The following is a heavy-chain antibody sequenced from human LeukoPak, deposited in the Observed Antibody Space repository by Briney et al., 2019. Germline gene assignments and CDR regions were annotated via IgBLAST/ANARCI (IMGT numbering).Heavy chain of an antibody. CDR2: IHYSGAT. CDR1: RGSINYNFHY. J-gene: IGHJ3*02. D-gene: IGHD4-17*01. Sequence: PSQTLSPTCTVSRGSINYNFHYWGWIRQSPGRGLEWIANIHYSGATYYNPSLKSRVIISVDTSKNQFSLRLTSVTAADTALYFCARDGTTVTHNPYEVGAFDIWGQGTMVTVSS. V-gene: IGHV4-39*02. CDR3: ARDGTTVTHNPYEVGAFDI.